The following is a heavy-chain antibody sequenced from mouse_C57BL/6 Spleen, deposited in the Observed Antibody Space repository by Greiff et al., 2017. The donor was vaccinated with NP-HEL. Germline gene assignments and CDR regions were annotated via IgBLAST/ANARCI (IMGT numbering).Heavy chain of an antibody. J-gene: IGHJ3*01. CDR1: GFTFSSYA. CDR2: ISDGGSYT. Sequence: EVQLVEPGGGLVKPGGSLKLSCAASGFTFSSYAMPWVRQTPEKRLEWVATISDGGSYTYYPHNVKGRSTFPRANANNNPYLQMSQLKSADTAMYFCESHYYVSSPFAYWGQGTLVTVSA. V-gene: IGHV5-4*01. CDR3: ESHYYVSSPFAY. D-gene: IGHD1-1*01.